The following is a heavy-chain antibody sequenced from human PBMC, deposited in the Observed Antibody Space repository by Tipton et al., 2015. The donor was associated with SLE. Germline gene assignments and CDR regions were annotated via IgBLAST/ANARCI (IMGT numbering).Heavy chain of an antibody. CDR1: GGSISSSYY. J-gene: IGHJ4*02. V-gene: IGHV4-39*07. Sequence: LRLSCTVSGGSISSSYYWGWIRQSPGKGLEWIGSIHQSGVTYYNPSLNSRVTISIDTSKNQFSLKLTSVTAADTALYYCARHAGFGVVSLYYFDYWGQGTLVSVSS. D-gene: IGHD3-3*01. CDR3: ARHAGFGVVSLYYFDY. CDR2: IHQSGVT.